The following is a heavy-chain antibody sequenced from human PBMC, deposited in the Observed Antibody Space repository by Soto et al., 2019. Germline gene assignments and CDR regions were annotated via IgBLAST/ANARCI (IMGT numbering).Heavy chain of an antibody. CDR3: ARQVDYGENWFDP. D-gene: IGHD4-17*01. CDR1: GGSVSSGSYY. J-gene: IGHJ5*02. V-gene: IGHV4-61*01. Sequence: SETLSLTCTVSGGSVSSGSYYWSWIRQHPGKGLEWIGYIYYSGSTKYNPSLKSRVTISVDTSKNQFSLKLSSVTAAHTAVYYCARQVDYGENWFDPWGQGTLVTVSS. CDR2: IYYSGST.